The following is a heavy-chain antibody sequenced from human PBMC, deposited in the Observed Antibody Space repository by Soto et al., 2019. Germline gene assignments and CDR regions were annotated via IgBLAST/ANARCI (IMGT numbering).Heavy chain of an antibody. V-gene: IGHV1-46*01. D-gene: IGHD3-22*01. Sequence: ASVKVSCKAAGYTFTTYYMHWVRQAPGQGLEWMGVINPTHGSTTYAQKFQGRVTMTSDTSTNTVYMELSSLKSEDTAVYYCARVPYDTTGYYAFWGQGTLVTVSS. J-gene: IGHJ4*02. CDR3: ARVPYDTTGYYAF. CDR2: INPTHGST. CDR1: GYTFTTYY.